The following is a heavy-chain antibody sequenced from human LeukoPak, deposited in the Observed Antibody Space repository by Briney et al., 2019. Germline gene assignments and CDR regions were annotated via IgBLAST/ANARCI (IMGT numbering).Heavy chain of an antibody. CDR2: FDPEDGET. Sequence: GASVKASCKVSGYTLTELSMHWVRQAPGKGLEWIGGFDPEDGETIYAQKFQGRVTMTEDTSTDTAYMELSSLRSEDTAVYYCATNPVVAALNWFDPWGQGTLVTVSS. J-gene: IGHJ5*02. V-gene: IGHV1-24*01. D-gene: IGHD2-15*01. CDR1: GYTLTELS. CDR3: ATNPVVAALNWFDP.